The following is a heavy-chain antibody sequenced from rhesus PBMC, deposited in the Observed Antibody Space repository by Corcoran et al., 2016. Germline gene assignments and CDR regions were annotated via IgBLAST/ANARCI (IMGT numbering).Heavy chain of an antibody. CDR2: IYGSVSST. V-gene: IGHV4-169*01. J-gene: IGHJ4*01. D-gene: IGHD6-31*01. CDR3: ARGSSGHFDY. CDR1: GGSISSSY. Sequence: QLQLQESGPGLVKPSETLSVTCAVSGGSISSSYWSWFRQAPGKGLEWIGYIYGSVSSTNYNPSLKSLFTVSVDTSKNQRSLKLSSVTTADTAVYYCARGSSGHFDYWGQGVLVTVSS.